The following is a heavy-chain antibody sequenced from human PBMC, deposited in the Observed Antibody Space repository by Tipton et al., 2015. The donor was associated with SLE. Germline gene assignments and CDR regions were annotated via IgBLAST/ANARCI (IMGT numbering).Heavy chain of an antibody. Sequence: QLVQSGAEVKKPGASVRVSCKASGHTFTSYYMHWVRQAPGQGLEWMGMINPGGDSTNNAQKFQGRLTMTRDTSTSTVYMELSSLRSEDTAVYYYASNGQRLNAFDIWGQGTMVTVSS. D-gene: IGHD2-8*01. V-gene: IGHV1-46*01. J-gene: IGHJ3*02. CDR1: GHTFTSYY. CDR3: ASNGQRLNAFDI. CDR2: INPGGDST.